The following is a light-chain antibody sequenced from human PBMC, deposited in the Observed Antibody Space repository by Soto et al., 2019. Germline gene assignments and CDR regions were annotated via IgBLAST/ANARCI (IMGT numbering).Light chain of an antibody. CDR2: GAS. CDR1: QSVSSN. J-gene: IGKJ1*01. V-gene: IGKV3-15*01. CDR3: QQYNNWPRT. Sequence: EIVMTQSPATLSVSPGERATLSCRASQSVSSNLAWYQQTPGQAPRLLIYGASTRATGIPARFSGSGSGTEFTLTISSLQSEDFAVYYCQQYNNWPRTFGQGTKVAI.